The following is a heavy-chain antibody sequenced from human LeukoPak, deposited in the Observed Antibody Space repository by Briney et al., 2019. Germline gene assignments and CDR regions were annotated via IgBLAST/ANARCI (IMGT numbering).Heavy chain of an antibody. V-gene: IGHV3-48*04. J-gene: IGHJ4*01. CDR1: GFTFSSYS. CDR3: ARDPTSSVADY. Sequence: PGGSLRLSCAASGFTFSSYSMNWVRQAPGKGLEWVSYISSSSSTIYYADSVKGRFTISRDNAKNSLYLQMNSLRAEDTAVYYCARDPTSSVADYWGQGTLVTVST. CDR2: ISSSSSTI. D-gene: IGHD2-2*01.